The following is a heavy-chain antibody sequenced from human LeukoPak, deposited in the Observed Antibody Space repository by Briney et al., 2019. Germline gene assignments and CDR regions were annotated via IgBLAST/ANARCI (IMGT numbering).Heavy chain of an antibody. CDR2: IRSAVETT. V-gene: IGHV3-23*01. D-gene: IGHD3/OR15-3a*01. CDR1: GYTMSHYG. Sequence: GGSLRLSCAASGYTMSHYGVSWVRQAPGKGLEWISGIRSAVETTHYADSVKGRFIISRDNSKNALSLQLNSLRPEDTALYYCAKHFCTGLDCSLFDSWGQGTLVTVSS. J-gene: IGHJ4*02. CDR3: AKHFCTGLDCSLFDS.